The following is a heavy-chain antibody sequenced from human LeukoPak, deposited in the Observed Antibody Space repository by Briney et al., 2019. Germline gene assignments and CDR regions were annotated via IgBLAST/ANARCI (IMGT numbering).Heavy chain of an antibody. Sequence: SETLSLTCTVSGDSISGYYWSWIRQTPGKGLEWIGYHYYSGSTNYNPSLKSRVTISVDTSKNQFSLKLSSVTAADTALYYCARETYYYGSGSYWFYYGMDVWGQGTTVTVSS. D-gene: IGHD3-10*01. CDR2: HYYSGST. J-gene: IGHJ6*02. CDR3: ARETYYYGSGSYWFYYGMDV. CDR1: GDSISGYY. V-gene: IGHV4-59*01.